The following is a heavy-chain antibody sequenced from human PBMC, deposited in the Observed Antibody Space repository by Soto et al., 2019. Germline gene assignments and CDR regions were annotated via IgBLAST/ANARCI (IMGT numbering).Heavy chain of an antibody. CDR1: GFTFSRYR. J-gene: IGHJ4*02. Sequence: PGGSLRLSCEVSGFTFSRYRMTWVRQAPGKGPEWLANIRQDGLEKHYEDSVKGRFTISRDNAKSSLYLEMSSLRVEDTAVYYCARGFASPGGYYFDYWGLGTPVTVSS. CDR3: ARGFASPGGYYFDY. CDR2: IRQDGLEK. V-gene: IGHV3-7*01. D-gene: IGHD3-10*01.